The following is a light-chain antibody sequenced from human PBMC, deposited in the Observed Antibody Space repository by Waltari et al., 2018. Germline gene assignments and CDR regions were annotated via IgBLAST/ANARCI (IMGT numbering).Light chain of an antibody. Sequence: QSVLTQPPSATGSPGQSVTISCTGTNSDVGAYNYVSWYQQHPGKVPKLLIYEVTKRPSGVPCRFSGSKSGNTASLTVSGLQADDEADYYCSSYAHNNHFVFGTGTKVTVL. J-gene: IGLJ1*01. CDR2: EVT. CDR3: SSYAHNNHFV. V-gene: IGLV2-8*01. CDR1: NSDVGAYNY.